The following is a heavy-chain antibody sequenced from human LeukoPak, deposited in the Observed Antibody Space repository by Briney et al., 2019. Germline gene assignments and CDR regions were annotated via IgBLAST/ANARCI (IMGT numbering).Heavy chain of an antibody. CDR3: TTGYGSGSYYNY. CDR1: GFTFSNAW. V-gene: IGHV3-15*01. J-gene: IGHJ4*02. D-gene: IGHD3-10*01. Sequence: PGGSLRLSCAASGFTFSNAWMSWVRQAPGKGLEWVGRIKSKTDGGTTDYAAPVKGRFTISRDDSKNTLYLQMNSLKTEDTAVYYCTTGYGSGSYYNYWGQGTLVTVSS. CDR2: IKSKTDGGTT.